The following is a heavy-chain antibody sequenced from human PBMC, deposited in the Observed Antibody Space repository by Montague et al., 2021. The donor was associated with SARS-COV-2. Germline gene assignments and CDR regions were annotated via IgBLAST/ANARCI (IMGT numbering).Heavy chain of an antibody. CDR3: ARDARNWNRVDY. CDR1: GFSFSGHW. Sequence: SLRLSCAASGFSFSGHWMHWVRQRPGKGLEWVSRSNYDGTDRGYADFVKGRFTISRDNAKNTLYLEVNSLGAEDTAVYHCARDARNWNRVDYWGQGTLVTVS. D-gene: IGHD1-1*01. V-gene: IGHV3-74*01. CDR2: SNYDGTDR. J-gene: IGHJ4*02.